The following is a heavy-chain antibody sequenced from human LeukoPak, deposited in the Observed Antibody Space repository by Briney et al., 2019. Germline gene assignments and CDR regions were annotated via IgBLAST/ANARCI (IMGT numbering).Heavy chain of an antibody. CDR1: GYTFTGYY. D-gene: IGHD6-19*01. CDR2: INPNSGGT. Sequence: GASVKVSCKASGYTFTGYYMHWVRQAPGQGLEWIGWINPNSGGTNYAQKFQGRVTMTRDTSISTAYMELSRLRSDDTAVYYCASSSGWSTSPLNWFDPWGQGTLVTVSS. CDR3: ASSSGWSTSPLNWFDP. V-gene: IGHV1-2*02. J-gene: IGHJ5*02.